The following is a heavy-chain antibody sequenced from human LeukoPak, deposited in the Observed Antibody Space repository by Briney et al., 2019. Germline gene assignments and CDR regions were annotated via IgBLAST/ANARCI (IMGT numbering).Heavy chain of an antibody. J-gene: IGHJ4*02. CDR1: GFTFSSYW. CDR3: ARGSYGYDY. CDR2: INSDGSST. V-gene: IGHV3-74*01. Sequence: GGSLRLSCAASGFTFSSYWMHWVRQGPGKGLVWVSRINSDGSSTTYADSVKGQFTISRDNAKNTLYLQMNSLRAEDTAVYYCARGSYGYDYWGRGTLVTVSS. D-gene: IGHD5-18*01.